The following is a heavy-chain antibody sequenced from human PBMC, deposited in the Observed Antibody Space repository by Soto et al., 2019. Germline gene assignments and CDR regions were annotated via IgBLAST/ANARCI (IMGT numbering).Heavy chain of an antibody. V-gene: IGHV4-59*01. Sequence: QVQLQESGPGLVKPSETLSLTCTVSGGSISSYYWSWIRQPPGKGLEWIGYIYYSGSTNYNPYLMSRVTISVYTSQNHVSLQLSYVTAADTAVYYCARDLLYCSGGSCHSGFDYWGQGTLVTVSS. CDR3: ARDLLYCSGGSCHSGFDY. CDR1: GGSISSYY. J-gene: IGHJ4*02. D-gene: IGHD2-15*01. CDR2: IYYSGST.